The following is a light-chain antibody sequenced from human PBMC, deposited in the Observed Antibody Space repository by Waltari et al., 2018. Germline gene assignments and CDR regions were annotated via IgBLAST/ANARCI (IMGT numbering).Light chain of an antibody. Sequence: QSVLTQPPSASGTPGQRVTISCSGRRSNIGNNYVYWYQKLPGTAPKLLLHRNNRRPAGVPDRFSGSKSGTSASLAISGLRSEDEADYYCAVWDDSLSGRVFGGGTKVTVL. CDR2: RNN. CDR3: AVWDDSLSGRV. J-gene: IGLJ3*02. CDR1: RSNIGNNY. V-gene: IGLV1-47*01.